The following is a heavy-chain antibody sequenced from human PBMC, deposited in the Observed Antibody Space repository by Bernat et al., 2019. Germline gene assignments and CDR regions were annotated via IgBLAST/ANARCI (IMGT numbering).Heavy chain of an antibody. V-gene: IGHV4-34*01. CDR1: GGSFSGYY. CDR3: ASTSDSSGWYGP. D-gene: IGHD6-19*01. Sequence: QVQLQQWGAGLLKPSETLSLTCAVYGGSFSGYYWSWIRQPPGKGLEWIGEINHSGSTNYNPSLKSRVTISVDTSKNQFSLKLSSVTAADTAVYYCASTSDSSGWYGPWGQGTLVTVSS. CDR2: INHSGST. J-gene: IGHJ5*02.